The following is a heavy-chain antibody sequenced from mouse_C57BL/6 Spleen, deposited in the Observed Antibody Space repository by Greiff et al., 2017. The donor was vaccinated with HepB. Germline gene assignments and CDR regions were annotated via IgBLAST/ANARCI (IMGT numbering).Heavy chain of an antibody. Sequence: ESGPGLVKPSQSLSLTCSVTGYSITSGYYWNWIRQFPGNKLEWMGYISYDGSNNYNPSLKNRISITRDTSKNQFFLKLNSVTTEDTATYYCATFSYYWGQGTTLTVSS. J-gene: IGHJ2*01. CDR1: GYSITSGYY. V-gene: IGHV3-6*01. CDR2: ISYDGSN. CDR3: ATFSYY.